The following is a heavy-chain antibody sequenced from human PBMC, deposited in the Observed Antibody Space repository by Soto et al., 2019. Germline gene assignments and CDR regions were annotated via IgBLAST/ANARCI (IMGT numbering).Heavy chain of an antibody. Sequence: GGSLRLSCAASGFTFSTYAMSWVRQAPGKGLEWVSAISGSGDTTYYANSVKGRFTISRGNSKNTLYLQMNSLRAEDTAVYYCAKGSYRPHDYWGQGTLVTVSS. D-gene: IGHD1-26*01. CDR2: ISGSGDTT. V-gene: IGHV3-23*01. CDR1: GFTFSTYA. J-gene: IGHJ4*02. CDR3: AKGSYRPHDY.